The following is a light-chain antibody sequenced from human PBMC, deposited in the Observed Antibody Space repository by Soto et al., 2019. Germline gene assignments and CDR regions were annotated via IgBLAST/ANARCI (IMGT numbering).Light chain of an antibody. CDR3: CSYTSSTSAV. J-gene: IGLJ2*01. V-gene: IGLV2-14*01. Sequence: QSALTQPASVSGSPGQSITISCTGTSSDVGRDNYVSWFQQHPGKAPKIMIFDVSTRPSGVSNRFSCSKSGNTASLTISGLQMEDEADYYCCSYTSSTSAVFGGGTKLTVL. CDR1: SSDVGRDNY. CDR2: DVS.